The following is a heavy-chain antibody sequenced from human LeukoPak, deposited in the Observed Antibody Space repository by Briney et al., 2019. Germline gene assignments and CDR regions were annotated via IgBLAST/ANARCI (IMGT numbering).Heavy chain of an antibody. V-gene: IGHV6-1*01. CDR2: TYFRSRLYN. D-gene: IGHD6-19*01. Sequence: SQTLSLSCAISGVSVSSNSTAWNWISPSPSRGLEWLEWTYFRSRLYNVHAVSVKSRIPINPDTSKHHFSQQLNSVTRADTAVYFCAREHNSGCLDWGQGTLVSVSS. J-gene: IGHJ4*02. CDR3: AREHNSGCLD. CDR1: GVSVSSNSTA.